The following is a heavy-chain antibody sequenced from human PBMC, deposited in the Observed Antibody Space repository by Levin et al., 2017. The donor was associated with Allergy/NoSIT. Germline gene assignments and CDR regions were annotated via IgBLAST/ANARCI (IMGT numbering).Heavy chain of an antibody. Sequence: ASVKVSCAASGFTFSSYSMNWVRQAPGQGLEWVSSISTSSNYIYYADSVKGRFTISRDNAKNSLYLQMNSLRAEDTAVYYCARGGRITGTTGAWGQGTLVAVSS. D-gene: IGHD1-7*01. CDR1: GFTFSSYS. CDR2: ISTSSNYI. CDR3: ARGGRITGTTGA. J-gene: IGHJ5*02. V-gene: IGHV3-21*01.